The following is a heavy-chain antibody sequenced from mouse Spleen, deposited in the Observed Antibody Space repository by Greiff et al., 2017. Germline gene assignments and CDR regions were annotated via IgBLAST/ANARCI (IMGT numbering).Heavy chain of an antibody. CDR3: ARRGYYGYDFDY. D-gene: IGHD1-2*01. Sequence: DVMLVESGGGLVKPGGSLKLSCAASGFAFSSYDMSWVRQTPEKRLEWVATISSGGSYTYYPDSVKGRFTISRDNARNTLYLQMSSLRSEDTALYYCARRGYYGYDFDYWGQGTTLTVSS. V-gene: IGHV5-9*02. J-gene: IGHJ2*01. CDR1: GFAFSSYD. CDR2: ISSGGSYT.